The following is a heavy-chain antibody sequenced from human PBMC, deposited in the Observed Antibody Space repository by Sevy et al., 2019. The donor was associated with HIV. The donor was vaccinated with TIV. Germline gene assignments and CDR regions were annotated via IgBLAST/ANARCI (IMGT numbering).Heavy chain of an antibody. CDR3: ARDTMTTITTKAFDI. V-gene: IGHV1-69*13. J-gene: IGHJ3*02. CDR2: IIPIFGTA. CDR1: GDTFSSYA. D-gene: IGHD4-4*01. Sequence: ASLKVSCKASGDTFSSYAISWVRQAPGQGLEWMGGIIPIFGTANYAQKFQGRVTITADECTTTGYMELSSLRSEDTAVYYCARDTMTTITTKAFDIWGQGTMVTVSS.